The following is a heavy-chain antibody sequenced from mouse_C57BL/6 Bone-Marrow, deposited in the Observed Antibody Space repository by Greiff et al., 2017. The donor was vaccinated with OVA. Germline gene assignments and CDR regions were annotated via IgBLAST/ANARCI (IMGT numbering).Heavy chain of an antibody. CDR1: GFTFSDYY. V-gene: IGHV5-12*01. CDR2: ISNGGGST. J-gene: IGHJ4*01. Sequence: EVKLVESGGGLVQPGGSLTLSCAASGFTFSDYYMYWVRQTPEKRLEWVAYISNGGGSTYYPDTVKGRFTISRDNAKNTLYLQMSRLKSEDTAMYYCARQGDAMDYWGQGTSVTVSS. CDR3: ARQGDAMDY.